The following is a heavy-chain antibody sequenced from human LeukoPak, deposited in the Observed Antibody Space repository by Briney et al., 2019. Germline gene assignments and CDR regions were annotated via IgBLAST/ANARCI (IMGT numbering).Heavy chain of an antibody. CDR2: LYIGGNT. CDR1: GLTVNNNY. D-gene: IGHD5-18*01. CDR3: MTAAGYNFGQY. V-gene: IGHV3-53*01. Sequence: PGGSLRLSCAASGLTVNNNYMNWVRQAPGKGLEWVSALYIGGNTYYADSVRGRFTISRDNSKNTLYLQMNSLRAEDTAIYYCMTAAGYNFGQYWGPGTLVTVSS. J-gene: IGHJ4*02.